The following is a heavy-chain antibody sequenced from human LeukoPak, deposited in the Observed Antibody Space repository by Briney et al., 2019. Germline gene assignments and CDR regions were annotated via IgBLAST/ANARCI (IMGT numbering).Heavy chain of an antibody. Sequence: GGSLRLSCAASGFTFSSCWMSWVRQAPGKGLEWVANIKEDGSEKYHVDSVKGRFTISRDNAKNSLYLQMNSLRAEDSAVYYCAREIPGGAVTLDYWGQGTLVTVSS. CDR1: GFTFSSCW. J-gene: IGHJ4*02. CDR3: AREIPGGAVTLDY. CDR2: IKEDGSEK. V-gene: IGHV3-7*01. D-gene: IGHD1-26*01.